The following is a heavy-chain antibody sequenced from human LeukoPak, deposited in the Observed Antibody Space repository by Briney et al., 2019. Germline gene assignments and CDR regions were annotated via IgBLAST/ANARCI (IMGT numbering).Heavy chain of an antibody. V-gene: IGHV3-74*01. CDR3: ATKQWLAPPPDS. D-gene: IGHD6-19*01. CDR2: INTDGTVT. J-gene: IGHJ4*02. Sequence: PGGSLRLSCAASGFTFSEYLMLWVRQAPGKGLESVSRINTDGTVTTYADSVKGRFTVSRDNAENTMFLQMNSVRDEDTAVYYCATKQWLAPPPDSWGQGTPVTVSS. CDR1: GFTFSEYL.